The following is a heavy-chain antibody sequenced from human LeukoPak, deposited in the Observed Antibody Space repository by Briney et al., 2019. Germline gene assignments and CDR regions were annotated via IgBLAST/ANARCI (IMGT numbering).Heavy chain of an antibody. D-gene: IGHD2-15*01. Sequence: PSETLSLTCTVSGVSISSGGYYWSWIRQHPGKGLEWIGYIYYSGSTYYNPSLKSRVTISVDTSKNQFSLKLSSVTAADTAVYYCARVVVAATGPDSGVSYHYNGMDVWGQGTTVTVSS. CDR2: IYYSGST. V-gene: IGHV4-31*03. CDR1: GVSISSGGYY. CDR3: ARVVVAATGPDSGVSYHYNGMDV. J-gene: IGHJ6*02.